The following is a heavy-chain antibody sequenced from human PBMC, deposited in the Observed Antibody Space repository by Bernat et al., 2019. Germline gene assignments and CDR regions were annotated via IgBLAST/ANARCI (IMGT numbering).Heavy chain of an antibody. D-gene: IGHD3-3*01. Sequence: QVQLQESGPGLVKPSETLSLTCTVSGGSISSYYWSWIRQPPGKGLEWIGYIYYSGSTNYNPSLKSRVTISVGTSKNQFSLELSSVTAADTAVYYCGRGILDGGYYYYYMDVWGEGTTVTVSS. J-gene: IGHJ6*03. V-gene: IGHV4-59*01. CDR3: GRGILDGGYYYYYMDV. CDR2: IYYSGST. CDR1: GGSISSYY.